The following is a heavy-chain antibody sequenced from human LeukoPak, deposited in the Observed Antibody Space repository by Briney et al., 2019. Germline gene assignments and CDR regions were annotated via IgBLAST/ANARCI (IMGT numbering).Heavy chain of an antibody. Sequence: PGGSLRLSCAASGFSFNAYGMSWVRQAPGKGLEWISGINWNGDSAGYADSVKGRFTISRDNAKNSLYLQMNSLRVEDTAVYYCATEPGLQYHMDVWGKGTTVTISS. D-gene: IGHD5-24*01. CDR1: GFSFNAYG. V-gene: IGHV3-20*04. CDR2: INWNGDSA. CDR3: ATEPGLQYHMDV. J-gene: IGHJ6*03.